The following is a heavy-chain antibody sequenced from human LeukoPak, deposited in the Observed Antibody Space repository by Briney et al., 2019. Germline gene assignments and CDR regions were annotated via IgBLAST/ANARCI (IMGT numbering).Heavy chain of an antibody. V-gene: IGHV3-21*01. J-gene: IGHJ4*02. CDR1: GFTFNSYS. D-gene: IGHD1-26*01. CDR3: ARDLRIVSGSYLDY. CDR2: ISGSNSYI. Sequence: GGSLRLSCAASGFTFNSYSMNWVRQAPGKGLEWVSSISGSNSYIYYADSMKGRFTISRDNAKNSLYLQMNSLRAEDTAIYYCARDLRIVSGSYLDYWGQGTLATVSS.